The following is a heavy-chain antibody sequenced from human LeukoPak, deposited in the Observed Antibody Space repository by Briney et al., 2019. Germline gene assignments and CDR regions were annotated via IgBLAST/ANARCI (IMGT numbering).Heavy chain of an antibody. V-gene: IGHV4-4*07. Sequence: SETLFLTCTVSGGSISTHYWSWIRQPAGKGLEWIGRISTTGSTNYNPPLKSRVTMSIDTSKNQFSLKLSSVTAADTAVYYCAREVEMATQFDYWGQGTLVTVSS. CDR2: ISTTGST. CDR1: GGSISTHY. J-gene: IGHJ4*02. CDR3: AREVEMATQFDY. D-gene: IGHD5-24*01.